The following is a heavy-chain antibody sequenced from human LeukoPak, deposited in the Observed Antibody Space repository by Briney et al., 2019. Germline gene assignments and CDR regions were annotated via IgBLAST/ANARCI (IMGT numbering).Heavy chain of an antibody. CDR3: AREGSDFWSNYPDY. J-gene: IGHJ4*02. CDR2: IKQDGSEK. D-gene: IGHD3-3*01. CDR1: GFTLSSYR. Sequence: GGSLRLSCAASGFTLSSYRMSGVRQAPGKGGEWVVNIKQDGSEKYCVDSVNGRFTISRDNAKNSLYLQMISLRAEHTAVYYCAREGSDFWSNYPDYRGQGTPVTVSA. V-gene: IGHV3-7*01.